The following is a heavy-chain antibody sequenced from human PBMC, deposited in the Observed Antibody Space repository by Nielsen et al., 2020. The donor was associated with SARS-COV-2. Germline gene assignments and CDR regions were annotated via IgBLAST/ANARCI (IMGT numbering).Heavy chain of an antibody. Sequence: ASVKVSCKASGYTFTGYYMHWVRQAPGQGLEWMGWINPNSGGTNYAQKFQGRVTMTRDTSISTAYMELSRLRSDDTAVYYCARMGIAVAGIDFDYWGQGTLVTVSS. CDR1: GYTFTGYY. D-gene: IGHD6-19*01. J-gene: IGHJ4*02. CDR2: INPNSGGT. CDR3: ARMGIAVAGIDFDY. V-gene: IGHV1-2*02.